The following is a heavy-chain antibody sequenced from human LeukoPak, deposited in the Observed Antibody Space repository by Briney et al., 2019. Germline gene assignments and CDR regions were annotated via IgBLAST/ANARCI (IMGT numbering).Heavy chain of an antibody. V-gene: IGHV3-20*01. D-gene: IGHD6-13*01. CDR2: INWYGDKI. CDR3: ARRGYTSSGFGYVFDI. J-gene: IGHJ3*02. CDR1: GFKFADYS. Sequence: GGSLRLSCAASGFKFADYSMHWVRQAPGKGLEWVSSINWYGDKIGYGDSVKGRFSVSRENTKNSLLLQLNGLRVEDTAFYHCARRGYTSSGFGYVFDIWGPGTLVTVSS.